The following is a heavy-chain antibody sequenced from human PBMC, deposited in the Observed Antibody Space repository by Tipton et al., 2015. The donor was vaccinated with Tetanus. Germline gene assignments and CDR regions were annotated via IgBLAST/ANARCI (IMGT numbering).Heavy chain of an antibody. CDR3: ARRSYCSSSRCFDAFDL. J-gene: IGHJ3*01. V-gene: IGHV4-59*01. Sequence: TLSLTCVVSGDSMSNNYWSWIRQPPGKGLEWIAYIFHSGSTNYSPSLKSRVAISMDTSKNQISLKLSSVTAADTAVYYCARRSYCSSSRCFDAFDLWGQGTMVTVSS. CDR1: GDSMSNNY. CDR2: IFHSGST. D-gene: IGHD2-2*01.